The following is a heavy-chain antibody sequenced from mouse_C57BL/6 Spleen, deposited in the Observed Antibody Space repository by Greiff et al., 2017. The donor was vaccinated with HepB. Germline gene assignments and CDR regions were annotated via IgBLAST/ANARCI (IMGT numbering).Heavy chain of an antibody. J-gene: IGHJ3*01. CDR2: INPNNGGT. D-gene: IGHD2-4*01. V-gene: IGHV1-18*01. CDR3: ARWDDYDEGAWFAY. CDR1: GYTFTDYN. Sequence: VQLQQSGPELVKPGASVKIPCKASGYTFTDYNMDWVKQSHGKSLEWIGDINPNNGGTIYNQKFKGKATLTVDKSSSTAYMELRSLTSEDTAVYYCARWDDYDEGAWFAYWGQGTLVTVSA.